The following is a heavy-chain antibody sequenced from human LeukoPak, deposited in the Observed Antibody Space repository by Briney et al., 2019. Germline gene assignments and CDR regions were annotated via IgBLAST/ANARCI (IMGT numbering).Heavy chain of an antibody. J-gene: IGHJ6*02. D-gene: IGHD3-16*01. Sequence: ASVKVSCTASGGTFSSYAISWVRQASGQGLEWMGGIIPIFGTANYAQKFQGRVTITADESTSTAYMELSSLRSEDTAVYYCARDRRLAPYYYYGMDVWGQGTTVTVSS. CDR3: ARDRRLAPYYYYGMDV. V-gene: IGHV1-69*13. CDR1: GGTFSSYA. CDR2: IIPIFGTA.